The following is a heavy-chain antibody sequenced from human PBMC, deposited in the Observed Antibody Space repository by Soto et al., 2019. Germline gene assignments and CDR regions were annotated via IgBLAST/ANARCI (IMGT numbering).Heavy chain of an antibody. CDR3: ARARFDSSGYYWDYYYYYGMDV. CDR1: GYRFASYG. Sequence: GESLRISCRGSGYRFASYGSSWVRQMPGKGLEWMGRIDPSDSYTNYSPSFQGHVTISADKSISTAYLQWSSLKASDTAMYYCARARFDSSGYYWDYYYYYGMDVWGQGTTVTVSS. CDR2: IDPSDSYT. J-gene: IGHJ6*02. V-gene: IGHV5-10-1*01. D-gene: IGHD3-22*01.